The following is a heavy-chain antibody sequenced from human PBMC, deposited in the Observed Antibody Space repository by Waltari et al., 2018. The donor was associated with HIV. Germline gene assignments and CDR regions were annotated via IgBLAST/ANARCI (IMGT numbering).Heavy chain of an antibody. D-gene: IGHD5-18*01. CDR2: ISYDGSNK. Sequence: QVQLVESGGGVVQPGRSLRRSGAASGITFSSLAKHWVSQAPGKGLDWVAVISYDGSNKYYADSVKGRFTISRDNSKNTLYLQMNSLRAEDTAVYYCALEGYSYGYAFDYWGQGTLVTVSS. J-gene: IGHJ4*02. CDR3: ALEGYSYGYAFDY. CDR1: GITFSSLA. V-gene: IGHV3-30*04.